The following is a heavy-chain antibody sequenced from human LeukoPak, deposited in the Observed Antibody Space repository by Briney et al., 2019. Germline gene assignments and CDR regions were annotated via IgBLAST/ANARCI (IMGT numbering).Heavy chain of an antibody. J-gene: IGHJ5*02. V-gene: IGHV3-74*01. D-gene: IGHD3-10*01. CDR1: GFTSSDYW. CDR3: ARGRGPYGWFDP. CDR2: MNSAGTTT. Sequence: PGGSLRLSCAASGFTSSDYWMHWVRHAPGKGLVWVSRMNSAGTTTNYADSVKGRFTIPRDTAKNTLYLQMNSLRAEDTAVYYCARGRGPYGWFDPWGQGTLVIVSS.